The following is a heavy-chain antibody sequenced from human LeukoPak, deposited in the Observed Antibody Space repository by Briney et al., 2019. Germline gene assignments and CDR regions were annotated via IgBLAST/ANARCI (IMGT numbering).Heavy chain of an antibody. CDR3: GYFSNLHFDY. CDR2: IRSSRSII. D-gene: IGHD3-3*01. CDR1: GFTFSSYS. Sequence: GGSLRLSCAAYGFTFSSYSMNWVRQAAGKGREWVSYIRSSRSIIHYADSVNGRLTLSRDNAKNSLYLHMNSLSGEDTAVYWSGYFSNLHFDYWGQGTLVTVSS. V-gene: IGHV3-48*04. J-gene: IGHJ4*02.